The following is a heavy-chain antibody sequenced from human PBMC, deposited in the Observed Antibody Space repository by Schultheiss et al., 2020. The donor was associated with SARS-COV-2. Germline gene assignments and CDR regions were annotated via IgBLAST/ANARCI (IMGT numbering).Heavy chain of an antibody. V-gene: IGHV4-34*01. D-gene: IGHD1-26*01. CDR2: INHSGST. J-gene: IGHJ4*02. Sequence: GSLRLSCTVSGGSISSYYWSWIRQPPGKGLEWIGEINHSGSTNYNPSLKSRVTISVDTSKNQFSLKLSSVTAADTAVYYCASEISPYSGSYYYFDYWGQGTLVTVSS. CDR3: ASEISPYSGSYYYFDY. CDR1: GGSISSYY.